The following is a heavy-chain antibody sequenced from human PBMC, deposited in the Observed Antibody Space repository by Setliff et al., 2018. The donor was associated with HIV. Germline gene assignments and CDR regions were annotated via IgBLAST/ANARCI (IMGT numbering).Heavy chain of an antibody. CDR2: IYHSGTI. V-gene: IGHV4-38-2*01. CDR1: GYSISSGYY. Sequence: SETLSLTCDVSGYSISSGYYWGWIRQPPGKGLEWIGSIYHSGTIFYKPSLKSRLAISVDTSKNHFPLNLTSVTAADTAVYFCSRHRANWGGPWDYWGQGTLVTVSS. CDR3: SRHRANWGGPWDY. D-gene: IGHD3-16*01. J-gene: IGHJ4*02.